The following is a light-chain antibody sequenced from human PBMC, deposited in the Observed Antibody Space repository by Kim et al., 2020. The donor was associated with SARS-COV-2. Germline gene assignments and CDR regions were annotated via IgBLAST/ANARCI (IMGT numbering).Light chain of an antibody. CDR2: HDS. Sequence: SYELTQPPSVSVSPGQTASITCSGDKLGDKYACWYQQKPGQSPVLVIYHDSKRPSGIPERFSGSNSGNTATLTISGTQAMDEADYYCQAWDSSTLYVFGT. CDR3: QAWDSSTLYV. CDR1: KLGDKY. J-gene: IGLJ1*01. V-gene: IGLV3-1*01.